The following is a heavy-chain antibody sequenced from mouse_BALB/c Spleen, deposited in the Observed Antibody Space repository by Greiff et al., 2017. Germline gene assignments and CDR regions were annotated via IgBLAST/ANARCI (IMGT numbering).Heavy chain of an antibody. CDR3: ARGDRYDGYWYFDV. J-gene: IGHJ1*01. Sequence: EVQLQQSGPGLVKPSQSLSLTCTVTGYSITSDYAWNWIRQFPGNKLEWMGYISYSGSTSYNPSLKSRISITRDTSKNQFFLQLNSVTTEDTATYYCARGDRYDGYWYFDVWGAGTTVTVSS. V-gene: IGHV3-2*02. CDR1: GYSITSDYA. CDR2: ISYSGST. D-gene: IGHD2-14*01.